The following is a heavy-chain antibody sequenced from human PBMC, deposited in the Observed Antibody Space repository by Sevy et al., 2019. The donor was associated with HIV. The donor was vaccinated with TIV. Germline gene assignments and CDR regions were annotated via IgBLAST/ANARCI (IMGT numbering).Heavy chain of an antibody. CDR1: GFTFSSYA. J-gene: IGHJ4*02. Sequence: GGSLRLSCAASGFTFSSYAMHWVRQAPGNGLEWVAIISYDGRNKYCADSVKGRFTISRDNSKNTLYLQMNSLRAEDTAVYYCARDPTKPYSSGLDSSGQGTLVTVSS. V-gene: IGHV3-30-3*01. CDR2: ISYDGRNK. D-gene: IGHD6-19*01. CDR3: ARDPTKPYSSGLDS.